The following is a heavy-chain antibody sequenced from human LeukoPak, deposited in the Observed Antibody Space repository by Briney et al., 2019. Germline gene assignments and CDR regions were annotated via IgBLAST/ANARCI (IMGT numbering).Heavy chain of an antibody. CDR2: ISSSGSTI. D-gene: IGHD3-22*01. CDR3: ARLLRGYPYDY. Sequence: GGSLRLSCAASGFTFSSYEMNWVRQAPGKGLEWVSYISSSGSTIYYADSVKGRFTISRDNAKNSLYLQMNSLRADDTAVYYCARLLRGYPYDYWGQGTLVTVSS. J-gene: IGHJ4*02. V-gene: IGHV3-48*03. CDR1: GFTFSSYE.